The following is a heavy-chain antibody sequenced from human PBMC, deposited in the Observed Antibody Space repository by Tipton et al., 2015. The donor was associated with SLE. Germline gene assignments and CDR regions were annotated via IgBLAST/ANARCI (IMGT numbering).Heavy chain of an antibody. Sequence: SLRLSCAASGFTFSSYGMHWVRRAPGKGLEWLAFIRYDESNKHYADSVKGRFTISRDNSKNTLYLQMNSLRTEDTAVYYCVKAFGSYDMDVWGRGTTVTVSS. CDR1: GFTFSSYG. V-gene: IGHV3-30*02. D-gene: IGHD3-16*01. CDR3: VKAFGSYDMDV. J-gene: IGHJ6*02. CDR2: IRYDESNK.